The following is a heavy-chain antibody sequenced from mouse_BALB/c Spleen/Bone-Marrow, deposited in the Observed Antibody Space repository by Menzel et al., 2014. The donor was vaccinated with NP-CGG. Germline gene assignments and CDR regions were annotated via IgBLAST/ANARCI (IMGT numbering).Heavy chain of an antibody. J-gene: IGHJ3*01. CDR2: INSNGGST. V-gene: IGHV5-6-3*01. Sequence: EAKLIESGGGLVQPGGSLKLPCAASGFTFSSYGMSWVRPTPDKRLELVATINSNGGSTYYPDSVKGRFTISRDNAKNTLYLQMSSLKSEDTAMYYCARERAYWGQGTLVTVSA. CDR1: GFTFSSYG. CDR3: ARERAY.